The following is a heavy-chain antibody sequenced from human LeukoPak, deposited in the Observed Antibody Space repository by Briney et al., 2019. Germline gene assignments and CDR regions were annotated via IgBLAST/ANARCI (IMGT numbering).Heavy chain of an antibody. CDR2: ISGSGGST. Sequence: KAGGSLRLSCAASGFTFSSYAMSWVRQAPGKGLEWVSAISGSGGSTYYAGSVKGRFTISRDNSKNTLYLQMNSLRAEDTAVYYCAKLHNLNSDYWGQGTLVTVSS. CDR1: GFTFSSYA. J-gene: IGHJ4*02. CDR3: AKLHNLNSDY. D-gene: IGHD1-14*01. V-gene: IGHV3-23*01.